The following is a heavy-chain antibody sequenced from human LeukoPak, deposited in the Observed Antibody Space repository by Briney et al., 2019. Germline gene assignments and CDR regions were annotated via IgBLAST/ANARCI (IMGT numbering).Heavy chain of an antibody. CDR3: ARDQFWGWLGLYHYYYGMDV. D-gene: IGHD3-16*01. V-gene: IGHV3-7*01. CDR2: INLDGSQK. J-gene: IGHJ6*02. Sequence: QTGGSLRLSCAASGFTFSNYWMAWVRQAPGKGPEWVANINLDGSQKYYVDSVKGRFTISRDNAENSLYLQMNSLRAEDTALYYCARDQFWGWLGLYHYYYGMDVWGQGTTVTVSS. CDR1: GFTFSNYW.